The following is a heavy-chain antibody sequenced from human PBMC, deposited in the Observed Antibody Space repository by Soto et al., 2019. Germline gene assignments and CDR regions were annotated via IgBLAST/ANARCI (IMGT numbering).Heavy chain of an antibody. J-gene: IGHJ6*02. Sequence: GGSLRLSCAASGFTFSSYSMNWVRQAPGKGLEWVSYISSSSSTIYYADSVKGRFTISRDNAKNSLYLQMNSLRDEDTAVYYCARDGYYYDSSGYSPPLIRYGMDVWGQGTTVTVSS. CDR2: ISSSSSTI. D-gene: IGHD3-22*01. CDR3: ARDGYYYDSSGYSPPLIRYGMDV. CDR1: GFTFSSYS. V-gene: IGHV3-48*02.